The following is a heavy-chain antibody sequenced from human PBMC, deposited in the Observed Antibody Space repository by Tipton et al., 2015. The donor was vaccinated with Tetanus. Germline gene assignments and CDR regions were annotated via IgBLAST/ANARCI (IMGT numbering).Heavy chain of an antibody. V-gene: IGHV4-59*01. CDR3: ARGLSGGLYYYYYGMDV. J-gene: IGHJ6*02. D-gene: IGHD2-15*01. Sequence: LRLSCTVSGGSISSYYWSWIRQPPGKGLEWIGYIHYSGSTNYNPSLKSRVTISVDTSKNQFSLKLSSVTAADTAVYYCARGLSGGLYYYYYGMDVWGQGTTVTVSS. CDR1: GGSISSYY. CDR2: IHYSGST.